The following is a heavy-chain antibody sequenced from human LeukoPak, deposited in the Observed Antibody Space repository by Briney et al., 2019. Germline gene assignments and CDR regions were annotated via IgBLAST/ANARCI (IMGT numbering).Heavy chain of an antibody. CDR2: INSDGSST. V-gene: IGHV3-74*01. D-gene: IGHD4/OR15-4a*01. CDR3: AREALYGGNRGFDY. Sequence: GGSLRLSCAASGFTFSSYWMHWVRQAPGKGLVWVSRINSDGSSTSYADSVKGRFTISRDNAKSTLYPQMNSLRAEDTAVYYCAREALYGGNRGFDYWGQGILVTVSS. J-gene: IGHJ4*02. CDR1: GFTFSSYW.